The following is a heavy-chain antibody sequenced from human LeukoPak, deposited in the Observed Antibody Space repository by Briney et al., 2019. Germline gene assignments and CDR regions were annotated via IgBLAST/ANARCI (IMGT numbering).Heavy chain of an antibody. J-gene: IGHJ6*03. CDR1: GYTFTNYG. CDR2: INPSGGST. D-gene: IGHD3-9*01. Sequence: ASVKVSCKASGYTFTNYGITWVRQAPGQWLEWLGIINPSGGSTSYAQKFQGRVTMTRDTSTSTVYMELSSLRSEDTAVYYCARSGALRYFDWLKGPMDVWGKGTTVTISS. CDR3: ARSGALRYFDWLKGPMDV. V-gene: IGHV1-46*01.